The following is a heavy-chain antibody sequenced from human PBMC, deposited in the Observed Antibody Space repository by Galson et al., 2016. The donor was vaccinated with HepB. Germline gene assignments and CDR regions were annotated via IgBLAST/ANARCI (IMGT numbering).Heavy chain of an antibody. V-gene: IGHV6-1*01. CDR3: ARGWAGSGGSD. CDR2: TYYRSKWYN. J-gene: IGHJ6*04. Sequence: CAISGDSVSSDNGAWNWIRQSPSRGLEWLGRTYYRSKWYNDYGVSVKSRITINPDTSKNQVSMRLNSVTPEDTAVYYCARGWAGSGGSDWGKGTTVTVSS. D-gene: IGHD6-19*01. CDR1: GDSVSSDNGA.